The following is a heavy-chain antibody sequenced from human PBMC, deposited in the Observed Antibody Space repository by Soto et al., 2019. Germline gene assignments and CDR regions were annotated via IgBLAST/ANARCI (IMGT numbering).Heavy chain of an antibody. J-gene: IGHJ4*02. CDR3: ASSDRDDHLSVY. CDR1: GFTFSRYG. V-gene: IGHV3-30*03. D-gene: IGHD3-16*01. Sequence: QVQMVESGGGVVQPGESLRLSCEVSGFTFSRYGMYWVRQAPGKGLEWLAVISHDGSRKHHADSVKGRFSISRDNSKNTLYLEINNLKSEDTAVYFCASSDRDDHLSVYWGRGTLVTVSS. CDR2: ISHDGSRK.